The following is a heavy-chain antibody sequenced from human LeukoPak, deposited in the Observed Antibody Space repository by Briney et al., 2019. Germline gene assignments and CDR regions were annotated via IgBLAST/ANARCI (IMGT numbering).Heavy chain of an antibody. CDR1: GFTFSSYA. J-gene: IGHJ4*02. D-gene: IGHD3-3*01. CDR3: ARVRDFWSGYYDY. V-gene: IGHV3-64*01. CDR2: ISSNGGST. Sequence: PGGSLRLSCAASGFTFSSYAMHWVRQAPGKGLEYVSAISSNGGSTYYANSVKGRFTISRDNSKNTLYLQMGSLRAEDMAVYYCARVRDFWSGYYDYWGQGTLVTVSS.